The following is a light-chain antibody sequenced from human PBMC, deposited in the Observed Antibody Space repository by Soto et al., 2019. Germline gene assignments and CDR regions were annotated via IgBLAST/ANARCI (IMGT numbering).Light chain of an antibody. CDR1: QSVSSSY. Sequence: EIVLTQSPGTLSLSPGERATLSCRASQSVSSSYLAWYQQKPGQAPRLLIYGASSRATGIPDRFSGSGSGTDFSLTISRLETGDLAVYYCQQYGSSPWTFGQGTKVDIK. J-gene: IGKJ1*01. CDR3: QQYGSSPWT. V-gene: IGKV3-20*01. CDR2: GAS.